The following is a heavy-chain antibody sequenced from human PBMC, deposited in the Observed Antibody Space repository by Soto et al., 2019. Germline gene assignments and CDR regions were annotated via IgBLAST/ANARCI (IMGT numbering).Heavy chain of an antibody. CDR3: ARVPGTYYDILTGYLPTDAFDI. CDR1: GGSISSYY. J-gene: IGHJ3*02. Sequence: LSLTCTVSGGSISSYYWSWIRQPPGKGLEWIGYIYYSGSTNYNPSLKSRVTISVDTSKNQFSLKLSSVTAADTAVYYCARVPGTYYDILTGYLPTDAFDIWGQGTMVTVSS. V-gene: IGHV4-59*01. CDR2: IYYSGST. D-gene: IGHD3-9*01.